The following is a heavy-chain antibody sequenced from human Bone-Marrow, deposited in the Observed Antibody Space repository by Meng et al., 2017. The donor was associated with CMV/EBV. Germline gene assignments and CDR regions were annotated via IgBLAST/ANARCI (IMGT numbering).Heavy chain of an antibody. CDR2: INWNGGTT. V-gene: IGHV3-20*04. CDR3: ARGIVGASRDAY. Sequence: CAASGLTVDDYGMRWVRQAPGKGMEWGSGINWNGGTTGYADSVKGRFTISRDNAKNSLYLQMNSLRAEDTALYYCARGIVGASRDAYWGQGTLVTVSS. D-gene: IGHD1-26*01. CDR1: GLTVDDYG. J-gene: IGHJ4*02.